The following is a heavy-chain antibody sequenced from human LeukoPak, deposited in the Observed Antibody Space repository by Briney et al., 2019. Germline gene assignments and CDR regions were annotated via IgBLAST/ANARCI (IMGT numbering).Heavy chain of an antibody. CDR3: ARVVGTAMGPGSYYYGMDV. D-gene: IGHD5-18*01. V-gene: IGHV4-30-2*01. Sequence: SETLSLTCAVYGGSFSGYYWSWIRQPPGKGLEWIGYIYHSGSTYYNPSLKSRVTISVDRSKNQFSLKLSSVTAADTAVYYCARVVGTAMGPGSYYYGMDVWGQGTTVTVSS. CDR2: IYHSGST. J-gene: IGHJ6*02. CDR1: GGSFSGYY.